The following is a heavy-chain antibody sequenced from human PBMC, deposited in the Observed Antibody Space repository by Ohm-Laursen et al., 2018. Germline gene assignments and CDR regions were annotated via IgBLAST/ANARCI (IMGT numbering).Heavy chain of an antibody. D-gene: IGHD2-2*01. CDR2: IIPILGIA. Sequence: SVKVSCKASGGTFSSYAISWVRQAPGQGLEWMGRIIPILGIANYAQKFQGRVTITADKSTSTAYMELSSLRSEDTAVYYCATGSGAVVPEIGYYYGMDVWGQGTTVTVSS. CDR3: ATGSGAVVPEIGYYYGMDV. V-gene: IGHV1-69*04. CDR1: GGTFSSYA. J-gene: IGHJ6*02.